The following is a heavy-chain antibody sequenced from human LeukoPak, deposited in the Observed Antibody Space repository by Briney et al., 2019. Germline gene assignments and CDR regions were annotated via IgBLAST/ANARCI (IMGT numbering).Heavy chain of an antibody. Sequence: PGGSLRLSCTASGFTFGDYAMSWFRQAPGKGLEWVANIKQDGSEEYYVDSVKGRFTISRDNAKNSLYLQMNRLRVEDTAVYYCARGNGGYWGQGTLVTVSS. CDR3: ARGNGGY. CDR2: IKQDGSEE. D-gene: IGHD2-8*01. CDR1: GFTFGDYA. J-gene: IGHJ4*02. V-gene: IGHV3-7*01.